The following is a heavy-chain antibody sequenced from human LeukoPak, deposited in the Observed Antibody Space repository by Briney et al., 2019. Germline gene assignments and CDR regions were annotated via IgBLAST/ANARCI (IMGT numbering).Heavy chain of an antibody. CDR3: ARRAGAYTHPYDY. CDR1: GVTFSSNS. J-gene: IGHJ4*02. Sequence: GGSLRLSCTVSGVTFSSNSMSWVRQAPGKGVEWVSFIYSAGSIYYSDSVKGRFTISIDNSKNTLYLQMNSLRAEDTAVYYCARRAGAYTHPYDYWGQGTLVTVSS. V-gene: IGHV3-53*01. D-gene: IGHD3-16*01. CDR2: IYSAGSI.